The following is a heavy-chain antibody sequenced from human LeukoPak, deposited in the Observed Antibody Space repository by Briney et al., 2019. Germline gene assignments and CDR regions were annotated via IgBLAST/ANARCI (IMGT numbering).Heavy chain of an antibody. Sequence: GGSLRLSCAASGFTFSSYGMHWVRQAPGKGLEWVAAIWYDGSNQYYVDSVKGRFTISRDISKNTLFLQMNSLRAEDTAVYYCAREADCSGGDCCRGAFDIWGQGTMVTVSS. J-gene: IGHJ3*02. CDR2: IWYDGSNQ. CDR1: GFTFSSYG. CDR3: AREADCSGGDCCRGAFDI. D-gene: IGHD2-15*01. V-gene: IGHV3-33*08.